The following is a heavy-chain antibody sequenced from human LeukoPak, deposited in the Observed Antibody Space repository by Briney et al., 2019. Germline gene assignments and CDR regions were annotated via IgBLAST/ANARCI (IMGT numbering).Heavy chain of an antibody. CDR2: ITSDSRRT. Sequence: GGSLRLSCAASGFTFSNYPMNWVRQAPGKGLEWVSAITSDSRRTYNADSVKGRFTISRDNSKNTLYLQMNSLRADDTAIYYCAKGNTITPDYWGQGTLVTVSS. D-gene: IGHD1-14*01. V-gene: IGHV3-23*01. J-gene: IGHJ4*02. CDR3: AKGNTITPDY. CDR1: GFTFSNYP.